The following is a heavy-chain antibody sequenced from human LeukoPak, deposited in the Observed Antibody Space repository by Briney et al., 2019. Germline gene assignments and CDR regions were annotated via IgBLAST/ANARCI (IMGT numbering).Heavy chain of an antibody. CDR2: INTNTGNP. J-gene: IGHJ4*02. V-gene: IGHV7-4-1*02. CDR3: ARGDSSGYPGLLGLDY. D-gene: IGHD3-22*01. Sequence: ASVKVSCQASGYTFTSYAMNWVRQAPGQGLEWMGWINTNTGNPTYAQGFTGRFVFSLDTSVSTAYLQISSLKAEDTAVYYCARGDSSGYPGLLGLDYWGQGTLVTVSS. CDR1: GYTFTSYA.